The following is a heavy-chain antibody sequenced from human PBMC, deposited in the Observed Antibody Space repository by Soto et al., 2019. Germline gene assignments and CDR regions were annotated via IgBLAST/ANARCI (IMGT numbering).Heavy chain of an antibody. V-gene: IGHV1-69*13. D-gene: IGHD3-22*01. CDR3: ARGDYDSSGYYPRLDY. Sequence: SVKVSCKASGGTFSSYAISWVRQAPGQGLEWMGGIIPIFGTANYAQKFQGRVTITADESTSTAYMELSSLRSEDTAVYYCARGDYDSSGYYPRLDYWGQGTLVTVSS. CDR2: IIPIFGTA. J-gene: IGHJ4*02. CDR1: GGTFSSYA.